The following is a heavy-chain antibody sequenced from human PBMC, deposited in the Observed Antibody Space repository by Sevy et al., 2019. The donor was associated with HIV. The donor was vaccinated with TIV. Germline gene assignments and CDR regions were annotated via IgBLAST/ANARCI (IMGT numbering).Heavy chain of an antibody. CDR1: GFTFSSYW. CDR3: ARVPYYYYDSSGYYLDAFDI. V-gene: IGHV3-7*01. Sequence: GGSLRLSCAASGFTFSSYWMSWVRQAPGKGLEWVANIKQDGSEKYYVDSVKGRFTISSDNAKNSLYLQMNSLRAEDTAVYYCARVPYYYYDSSGYYLDAFDIWGQGTMVTVSS. J-gene: IGHJ3*02. D-gene: IGHD3-22*01. CDR2: IKQDGSEK.